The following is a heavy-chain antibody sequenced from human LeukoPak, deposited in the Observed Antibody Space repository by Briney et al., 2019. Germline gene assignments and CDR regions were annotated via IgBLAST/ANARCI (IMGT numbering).Heavy chain of an antibody. Sequence: HPGGSLRLSCVASGFYFGGHAMHWLRQAPGKGLEWVAYITYGSDTIFYADSVKGRFTVSRDNAKNSLYLQMDSLRAEDTAVYYCAKGDRVKVIVPGDETYWGQGTLVTVSS. J-gene: IGHJ4*02. CDR2: ITYGSDTI. D-gene: IGHD2-2*01. CDR3: AKGDRVKVIVPGDETY. CDR1: GFYFGGHA. V-gene: IGHV3-48*04.